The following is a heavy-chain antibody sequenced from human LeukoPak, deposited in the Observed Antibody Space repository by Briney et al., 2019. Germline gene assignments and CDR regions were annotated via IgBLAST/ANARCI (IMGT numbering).Heavy chain of an antibody. V-gene: IGHV1-2*02. Sequence: VASVKVSCKASKDTFTVYYMHWVRQAPGQGLRWMGWINPNSGDTNYAEKFQGRITMTRDMSISTAYMELRSLTSDDTAVYYCVNFGYSNTSYFSSWGQGTLVTVSS. J-gene: IGHJ4*02. CDR3: VNFGYSNTSYFSS. CDR1: KDTFTVYY. CDR2: INPNSGDT. D-gene: IGHD5-12*01.